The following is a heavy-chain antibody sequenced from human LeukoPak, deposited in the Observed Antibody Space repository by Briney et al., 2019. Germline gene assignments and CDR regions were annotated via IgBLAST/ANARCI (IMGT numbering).Heavy chain of an antibody. D-gene: IGHD5-18*01. CDR2: ITYDGSNK. CDR1: GFTFSSYA. CDR3: AKDAVIQLWLRYFDY. Sequence: PGRSLRLSCAASGFTFSSYAMHWVRQAPGKGLEWVAVITYDGSNKYYADSVKGRFTISRDNTKNTLYLQMNSLRAEDTAVYYCAKDAVIQLWLRYFDYWGQGTLVTVSS. V-gene: IGHV3-30-3*01. J-gene: IGHJ4*02.